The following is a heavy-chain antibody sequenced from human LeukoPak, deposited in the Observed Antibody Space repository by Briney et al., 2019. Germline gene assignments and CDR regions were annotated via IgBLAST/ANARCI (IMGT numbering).Heavy chain of an antibody. CDR1: GFTFSSYS. V-gene: IGHV3-21*01. J-gene: IGHJ3*02. Sequence: GGSLRLSCAASGFTFSSYSMNWVRQAPGKGLEWVSSISSSSSYIYYADSVKGRFTISRDNAKNSLYLQMNSLRAEDTAVYYCARGDIVVVPAAHPRSWDAFDIWGQGTMVTVSS. CDR2: ISSSSSYI. CDR3: ARGDIVVVPAAHPRSWDAFDI. D-gene: IGHD2-2*01.